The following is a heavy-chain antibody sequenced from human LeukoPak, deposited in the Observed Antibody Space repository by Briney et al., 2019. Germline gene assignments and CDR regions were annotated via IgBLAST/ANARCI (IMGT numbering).Heavy chain of an antibody. J-gene: IGHJ6*03. V-gene: IGHV4-34*01. CDR2: INHSGST. Sequence: SETLSLTCAVYGGSFSGYYWSWIRQPPGKGLEWIGEINHSGSTNHNPSLKSRVTISVDTSKNQFSLKLSSVTAADTAVYYCARGYYYMDVWGKGTTVTVSS. CDR3: ARGYYYMDV. CDR1: GGSFSGYY.